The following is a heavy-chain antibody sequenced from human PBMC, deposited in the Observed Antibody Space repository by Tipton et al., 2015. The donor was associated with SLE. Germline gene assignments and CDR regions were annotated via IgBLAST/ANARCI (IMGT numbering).Heavy chain of an antibody. CDR3: ARDPHPLTGYYPDFDY. D-gene: IGHD3-9*01. J-gene: IGHJ4*02. V-gene: IGHV3-21*03. CDR2: ISSSSSYI. Sequence: SLRLSCAASGFTFSSYSMNWVRQAPGKGLEWVSSISSSSSYIYYADSVKGRFTISRDNAKNSLYLQMNSLRAEDTAVYYCARDPHPLTGYYPDFDYWGKGTLVTVSS. CDR1: GFTFSSYS.